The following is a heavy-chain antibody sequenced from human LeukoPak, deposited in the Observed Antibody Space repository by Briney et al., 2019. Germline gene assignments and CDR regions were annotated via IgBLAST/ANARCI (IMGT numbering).Heavy chain of an antibody. V-gene: IGHV4-59*12. CDR2: IYYSGST. Sequence: SETLSLTCTVSGGSISSYYWSWIRQPPGKGLEWIGYIYYSGSTNYNPSLKSRVTMSVDTSKNQFSLKLTSVTAADTAVYYCARAYYDTSGYPGWYFDLWGRGALVTVSS. J-gene: IGHJ2*01. D-gene: IGHD3-22*01. CDR1: GGSISSYY. CDR3: ARAYYDTSGYPGWYFDL.